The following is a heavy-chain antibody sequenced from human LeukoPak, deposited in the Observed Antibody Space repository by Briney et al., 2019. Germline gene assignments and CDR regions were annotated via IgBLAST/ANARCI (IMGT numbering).Heavy chain of an antibody. D-gene: IGHD6-13*01. V-gene: IGHV4-59*01. CDR2: IYYSGST. CDR1: GGSISSYY. J-gene: IGHJ6*03. CDR3: ARGSARYSSSWYLPYYYMDV. Sequence: SETLSLTCTVSGGSISSYYWSWIRQPPGKGLEWIGYIYYSGSTNYNPSLKSRVTISVDTSKNQFSLKLSSVTAADTAVYYCARGSARYSSSWYLPYYYMDVWGKGTTVTVSS.